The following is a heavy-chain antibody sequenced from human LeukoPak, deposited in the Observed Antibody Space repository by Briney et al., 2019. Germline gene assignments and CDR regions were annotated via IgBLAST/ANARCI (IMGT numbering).Heavy chain of an antibody. J-gene: IGHJ5*02. V-gene: IGHV4-38-2*02. CDR2: IYHSGST. D-gene: IGHD3-10*01. CDR1: GYSISSGYY. Sequence: SETLSLTCTVSGYSISSGYYWGWIRQPPGKGLEWIGSIYHSGSTYYNPSLKSRVTISVDTSKNQFSLKLSSVTAADTAVYYCARRLWFGEFPSWFDPWGQGTLVTVSS. CDR3: ARRLWFGEFPSWFDP.